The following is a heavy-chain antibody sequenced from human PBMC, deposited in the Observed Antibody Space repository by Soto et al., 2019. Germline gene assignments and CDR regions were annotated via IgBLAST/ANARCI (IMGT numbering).Heavy chain of an antibody. D-gene: IGHD3-9*01. Sequence: EVQLVESGGGLVQPGGSLRLSCAASGFTFSSYWMSWVRQAPGKGLEWVANTKQDGSEKYYVDSVKGRFTISRDNAKNSLYLQMNSLRAEDTAVYYCARDRYYDILTGYYRHYYYYGMDVWGQGTTVTVSS. CDR2: TKQDGSEK. V-gene: IGHV3-7*03. CDR3: ARDRYYDILTGYYRHYYYYGMDV. CDR1: GFTFSSYW. J-gene: IGHJ6*02.